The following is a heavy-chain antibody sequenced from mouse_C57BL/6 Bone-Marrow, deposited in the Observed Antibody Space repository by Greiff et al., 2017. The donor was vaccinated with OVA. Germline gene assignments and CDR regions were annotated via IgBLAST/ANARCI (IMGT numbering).Heavy chain of an antibody. J-gene: IGHJ3*01. CDR3: ARSLDWFAY. Sequence: VQLQQSGPELVKPGASVKISCKASGYTFTDYYMNWVKQSHGKSLEWIGDINPNNGGTSYNQKFKGTATLTVDKSSSTAYMELRSLTSEDSAVYYCARSLDWFAYWGQGTLVTVSA. V-gene: IGHV1-26*01. CDR1: GYTFTDYY. CDR2: INPNNGGT.